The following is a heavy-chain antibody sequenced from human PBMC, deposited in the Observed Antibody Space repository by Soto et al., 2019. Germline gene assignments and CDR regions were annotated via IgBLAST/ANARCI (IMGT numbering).Heavy chain of an antibody. J-gene: IGHJ4*02. Sequence: PGGSLRLSCAASGFTFSSYAMHWVRQAPGKGLEWVAVISYDGSSKYYADSVKGRFTISRDNSKNTLYQQMNSLRAEDTAVYYCARGAPYYYDSSGYYYHFDYWGQGTLVTVSS. CDR3: ARGAPYYYDSSGYYYHFDY. CDR1: GFTFSSYA. V-gene: IGHV3-30-3*01. CDR2: ISYDGSSK. D-gene: IGHD3-22*01.